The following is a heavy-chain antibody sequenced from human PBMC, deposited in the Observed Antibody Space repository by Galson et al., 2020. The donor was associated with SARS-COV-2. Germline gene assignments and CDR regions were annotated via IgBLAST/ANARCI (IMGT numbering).Heavy chain of an antibody. CDR1: GYSLNSYW. J-gene: IGHJ6*02. V-gene: IGHV5-51*01. CDR2: IYPGDSDT. D-gene: IGHD6-13*01. Sequence: GESLKIYCKGSGYSLNSYWIGWVRQMPGKGLEWMGIIYPGDSDTRYSPSFQGPVTISADKSISTAYLQWSSLKASYTAMYYCARLIAEAELPPYVMDVWGHGTTVTVSS. CDR3: ARLIAEAELPPYVMDV.